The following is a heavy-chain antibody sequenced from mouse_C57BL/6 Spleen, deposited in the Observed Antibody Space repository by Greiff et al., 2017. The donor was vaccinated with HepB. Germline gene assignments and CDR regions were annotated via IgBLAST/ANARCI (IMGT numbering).Heavy chain of an antibody. D-gene: IGHD2-3*01. CDR3: VRGDYDGYPWFAY. J-gene: IGHJ3*01. V-gene: IGHV1-55*01. Sequence: QVQLQQPGAELVKPGASVKMSCKASGYTFTSYWITWVKQRPGQGLEWIGDIYPGSGSTNYNEKFKSKATLTVDTSSSTAYMQLSSLTSEDSAVYYCVRGDYDGYPWFAYWGQGTLVTVSA. CDR1: GYTFTSYW. CDR2: IYPGSGST.